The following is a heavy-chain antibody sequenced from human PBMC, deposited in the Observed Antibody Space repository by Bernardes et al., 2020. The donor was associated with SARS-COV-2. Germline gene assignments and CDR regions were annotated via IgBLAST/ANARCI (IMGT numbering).Heavy chain of an antibody. Sequence: GSLRLSFAASVFTYTKCDMSWVRPAPGKGLEWISGISGSGNTTYYADSVKGRFTISRDNSRNTLYLQMDSLRAEDTAVYYCAKDDIRPLFGAPGFDSWGQGTLVTVSS. J-gene: IGHJ4*02. CDR2: ISGSGNTT. CDR1: VFTYTKCD. V-gene: IGHV3-23*01. D-gene: IGHD3-3*01. CDR3: AKDDIRPLFGAPGFDS.